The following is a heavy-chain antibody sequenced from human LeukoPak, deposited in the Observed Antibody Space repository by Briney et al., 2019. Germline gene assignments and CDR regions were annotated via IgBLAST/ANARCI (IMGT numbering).Heavy chain of an antibody. CDR3: ARESGDSSGWYRYGMDV. J-gene: IGHJ6*02. V-gene: IGHV1-2*02. CDR1: GYTLTGYY. CDR2: INPNSGST. Sequence: GASVKVSCKASGYTLTGYYMHWVRQAPGQGLEWVGWINPNSGSTNFAQKFQGRVTMTRDTSISTAYMELSRLRSDDTAVYYCARESGDSSGWYRYGMDVWGQGTTVTVSS. D-gene: IGHD6-19*01.